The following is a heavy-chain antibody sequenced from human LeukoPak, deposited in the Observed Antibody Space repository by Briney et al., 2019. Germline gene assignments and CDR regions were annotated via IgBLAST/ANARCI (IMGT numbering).Heavy chain of an antibody. J-gene: IGHJ4*02. Sequence: PSETLSLTCAVYGGSFSGYYWSWIRQPPGKGLEWIGEINHSGSTNYNPSLKSRVTISVDTSKNQFSLKLSSVTAADTAVYYCARDARYYFDYWGQGTLVTVSS. CDR2: INHSGST. V-gene: IGHV4-34*01. CDR1: GGSFSGYY. CDR3: ARDARYYFDY.